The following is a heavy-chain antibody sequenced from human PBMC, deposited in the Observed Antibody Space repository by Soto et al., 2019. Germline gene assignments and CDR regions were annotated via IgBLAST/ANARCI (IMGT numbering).Heavy chain of an antibody. Sequence: SETLSLTCTVSGGSISSYYWSWIRQPPGKGLEWIGYIYYSGSTNYNPSLKSRVTISVDTSKNQFSLKLSSVTAADTAVYYCARSRDSRGYYYPEDAFDIWGQGTMVTVSS. CDR1: GGSISSYY. CDR2: IYYSGST. J-gene: IGHJ3*02. D-gene: IGHD3-22*01. CDR3: ARSRDSRGYYYPEDAFDI. V-gene: IGHV4-59*01.